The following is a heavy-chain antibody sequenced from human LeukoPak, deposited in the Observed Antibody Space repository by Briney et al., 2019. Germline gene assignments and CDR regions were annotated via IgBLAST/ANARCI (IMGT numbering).Heavy chain of an antibody. V-gene: IGHV4-4*07. J-gene: IGHJ4*02. Sequence: SETLSLTCTVSGGSIPNYYWSWIRQPAGKGLEWIGRTSASGNTNYNPSLKSRVTMSADTSKNQFSLKLTSVTAADTAVYYCAREATMAVWGQGTLVTVSS. CDR2: TSASGNT. CDR1: GGSIPNYY. CDR3: AREATMAV. D-gene: IGHD3-10*01.